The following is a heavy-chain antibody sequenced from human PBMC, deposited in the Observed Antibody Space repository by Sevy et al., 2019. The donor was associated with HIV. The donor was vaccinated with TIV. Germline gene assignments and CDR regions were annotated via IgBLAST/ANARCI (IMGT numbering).Heavy chain of an antibody. Sequence: GGSLRLSCAASGFTFSSYAMHWVRQAPGKGLEWVAVISYDGSNKYYADSVKGRFTISRDNCKNTLYLQMNSLRAEDTAVYYCARGAAAGNYYFDYWGQGTLVTVS. CDR3: ARGAAAGNYYFDY. CDR1: GFTFSSYA. D-gene: IGHD6-13*01. CDR2: ISYDGSNK. V-gene: IGHV3-30-3*01. J-gene: IGHJ4*02.